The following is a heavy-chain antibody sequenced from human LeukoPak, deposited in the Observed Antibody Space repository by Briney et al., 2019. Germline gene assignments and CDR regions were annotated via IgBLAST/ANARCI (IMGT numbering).Heavy chain of an antibody. Sequence: SETLSLTCAVSGGSISSYYWSWIRQSPGRGLEYIGHIYYNGRTDYNPSLRSRVTISVDTSRNQFSLKLNSVTAADTAVYFCARWYCSRGTCYYLDYWGQGTLVTVSS. CDR3: ARWYCSRGTCYYLDY. D-gene: IGHD2-2*01. CDR1: GGSISSYY. V-gene: IGHV4-59*01. CDR2: IYYNGRT. J-gene: IGHJ4*02.